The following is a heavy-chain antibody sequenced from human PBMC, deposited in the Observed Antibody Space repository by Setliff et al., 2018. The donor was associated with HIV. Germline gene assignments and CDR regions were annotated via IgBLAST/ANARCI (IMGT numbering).Heavy chain of an antibody. CDR1: GYTFTTYG. J-gene: IGHJ3*02. CDR2: ISTYNGDT. Sequence: ASVKVSCKASGYTFTTYGISWVRQAPGQGLEWMGWISTYNGDTNYVQKLQGRVTMTTDTSTSTAYMELSSLRPEDTAMYFCARGPTRYCNGGSCYSEGFDIWGQGTMVTVSS. CDR3: ARGPTRYCNGGSCYSEGFDI. D-gene: IGHD2-15*01. V-gene: IGHV1-18*01.